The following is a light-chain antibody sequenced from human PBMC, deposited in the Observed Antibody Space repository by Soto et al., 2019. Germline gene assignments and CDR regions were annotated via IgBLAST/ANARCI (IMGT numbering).Light chain of an antibody. CDR1: QSISNY. J-gene: IGKJ4*01. V-gene: IGKV1-39*01. Sequence: IQMTQSPSSLSSSVGDRVTLTCRARQSISNYLNWYQQKPGEAPKLRIYTASNLQSGVPSRLSGSGSGTDFTLTITSMQPEDFATYYCQQSYSFLSFAGGTKVDIK. CDR3: QQSYSFLS. CDR2: TAS.